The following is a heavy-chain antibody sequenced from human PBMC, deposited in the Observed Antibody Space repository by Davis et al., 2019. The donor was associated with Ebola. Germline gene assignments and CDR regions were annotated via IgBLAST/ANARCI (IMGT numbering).Heavy chain of an antibody. V-gene: IGHV1-2*04. J-gene: IGHJ6*03. D-gene: IGHD4-11*01. Sequence: ASVKVSCKASGYTFTGYYMHWVRQAPGQGLEWMGWINPNSGGTNYAQKFQGWVTMTRDTSISTAYMELSRLRSDDTAVYYCARGTTVTTDPHYYYMDLWGHGTTVTVSS. CDR1: GYTFTGYY. CDR2: INPNSGGT. CDR3: ARGTTVTTDPHYYYMDL.